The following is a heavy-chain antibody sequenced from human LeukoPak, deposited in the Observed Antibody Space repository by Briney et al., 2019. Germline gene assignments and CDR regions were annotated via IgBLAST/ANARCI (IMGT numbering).Heavy chain of an antibody. Sequence: GASVKVSCKASGYTFTSYGISWVRQAPGQGLEWMGWISAYNGNTNYAQKLQGRVTMTTDTSTSTAYMELRSLRSDDTAVYYCAREMVQGYYYDSSGYYCDYWGQGTLVTVSS. CDR2: ISAYNGNT. CDR1: GYTFTSYG. J-gene: IGHJ4*02. CDR3: AREMVQGYYYDSSGYYCDY. D-gene: IGHD3-22*01. V-gene: IGHV1-18*01.